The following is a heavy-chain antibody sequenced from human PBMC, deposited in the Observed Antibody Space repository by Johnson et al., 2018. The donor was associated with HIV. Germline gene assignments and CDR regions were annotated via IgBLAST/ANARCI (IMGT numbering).Heavy chain of an antibody. CDR3: AREVRGPRGGFDI. V-gene: IGHV3-30*04. Sequence: QVQLVESGGGVVQPGRSLRLSCAASGFTFSSYAMHWVRQAPGKGLEWVAVISYDGSNKYSADSVKGRFTISRDNSKNSLYLQMNSLRAEDTAVYYCAREVRGPRGGFDIWGQGTMVTVSS. CDR1: GFTFSSYA. CDR2: ISYDGSNK. D-gene: IGHD3-10*01. J-gene: IGHJ3*02.